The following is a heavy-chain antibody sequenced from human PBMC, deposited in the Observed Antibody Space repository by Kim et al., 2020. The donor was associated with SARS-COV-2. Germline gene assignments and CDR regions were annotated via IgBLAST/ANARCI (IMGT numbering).Heavy chain of an antibody. D-gene: IGHD3-10*01. V-gene: IGHV3-15*01. Sequence: DYAAPVKGRFTISRDDSKNMLYLQMNSLKTEDTAVYYCTTDLWFGELLGDYWCQGTLVTVSS. J-gene: IGHJ4*02. CDR3: TTDLWFGELLGDY.